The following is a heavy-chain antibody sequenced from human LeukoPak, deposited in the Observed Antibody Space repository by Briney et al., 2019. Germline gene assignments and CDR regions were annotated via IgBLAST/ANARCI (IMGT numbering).Heavy chain of an antibody. D-gene: IGHD3-22*01. CDR3: ARESYYDSSGYSHDAFDI. Sequence: PSETLSLTCTVSGGSISSSSYYWAWIRQPPGKGLEWIGSIYYSGNTYYKSSLKSRVTIAVDTSKNQFSLKLNSVTAADTAVCYCARESYYDSSGYSHDAFDIWGQGTMVTVSS. CDR2: IYYSGNT. CDR1: GGSISSSSYY. V-gene: IGHV4-39*07. J-gene: IGHJ3*02.